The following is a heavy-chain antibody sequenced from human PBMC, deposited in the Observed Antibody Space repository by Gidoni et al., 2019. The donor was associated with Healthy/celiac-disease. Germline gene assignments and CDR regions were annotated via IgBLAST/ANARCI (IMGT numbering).Heavy chain of an antibody. Sequence: QVQLQESGPGLVKPSETLSLTCTVSGYSISSGYYWGWIRQPPGKGLEWIGSIYHSGSTYYNPSLKSRVTISVDTSKNQFSLKLSSVTAADTAVYYCASPPGQYQPLLWDAFDIWGQGTMVTVSS. J-gene: IGHJ3*02. V-gene: IGHV4-38-2*02. CDR3: ASPPGQYQPLLWDAFDI. CDR2: IYHSGST. D-gene: IGHD2-2*01. CDR1: GYSISSGYY.